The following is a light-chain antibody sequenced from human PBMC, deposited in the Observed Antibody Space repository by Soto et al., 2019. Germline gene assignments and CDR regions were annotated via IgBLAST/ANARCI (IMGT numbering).Light chain of an antibody. J-gene: IGKJ1*01. CDR1: QSVSSSY. V-gene: IGKV3-20*01. CDR2: GAS. CDR3: HQYDKLPRT. Sequence: EIVLTQSPGTLSLSPGERATLSCRASQSVSSSYLAWCQQKPGQAPRLLIYGASNRASGIPDRFSGSGSGTDFTLTISRLEPEDFAVYYCHQYDKLPRTFGQGTKVEIK.